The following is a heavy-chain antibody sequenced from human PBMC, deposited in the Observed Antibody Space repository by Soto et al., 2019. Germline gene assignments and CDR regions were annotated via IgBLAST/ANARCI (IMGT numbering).Heavy chain of an antibody. D-gene: IGHD3-3*01. J-gene: IGHJ4*02. CDR3: TTSISGVVTGH. V-gene: IGHV3-15*07. Sequence: EVQLVESGGGLVEPGGSLRLSCAASGFSFSDAWMNWIRQAPGKGLEWVGRIRSKTDGGTTDYAAPVKGRFTFSRDDSKNTLFLQMNSLKTADTAVYYCTTSISGVVTGHWGQGTLVTVSS. CDR2: IRSKTDGGTT. CDR1: GFSFSDAW.